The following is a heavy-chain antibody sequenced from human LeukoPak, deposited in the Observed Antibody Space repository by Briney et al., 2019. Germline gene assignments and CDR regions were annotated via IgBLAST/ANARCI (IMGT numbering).Heavy chain of an antibody. CDR2: ISGSDGST. V-gene: IGHV3-23*01. CDR1: GFTFSSYA. J-gene: IGHJ4*02. CDR3: AKARTPSAYYYDSSGYYGGFDY. D-gene: IGHD3-22*01. Sequence: GGSLRLSCAASGFTFSSYAMSWVRQAPGKGLEWVSAISGSDGSTYYADSVKGRFTISRDNSKNTLYLQMNSLRAEDTAVYYCAKARTPSAYYYDSSGYYGGFDYWGQGTLVTVSS.